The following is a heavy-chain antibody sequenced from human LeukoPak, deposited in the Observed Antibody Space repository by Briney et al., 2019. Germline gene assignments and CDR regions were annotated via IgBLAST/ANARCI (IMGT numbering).Heavy chain of an antibody. V-gene: IGHV3-74*01. Sequence: GGSLRLSCAASGFTFRNYWMHWVRQVPGKGLVWVSRINDDGTFTTYADSVKGRFTISRDNAKNTLYLQMNSLRAEDTAVYYCGSEILEPGKTLTYWGQGSLITVSS. CDR2: INDDGTFT. CDR1: GFTFRNYW. J-gene: IGHJ4*02. D-gene: IGHD1-14*01. CDR3: GSEILEPGKTLTY.